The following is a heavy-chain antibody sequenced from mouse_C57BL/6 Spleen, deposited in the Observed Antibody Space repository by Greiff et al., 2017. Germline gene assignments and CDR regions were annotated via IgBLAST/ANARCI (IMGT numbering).Heavy chain of an antibody. CDR3: ARSDYDGDWYFDV. V-gene: IGHV1-53*01. D-gene: IGHD2-4*01. CDR2: INPSNGGT. CDR1: GYTFTSYW. Sequence: QVQLKQPGTELVKPGASVKLSCKASGYTFTSYWMHWVKQRPGQGLEWIGNINPSNGGTNYNEKFKSKATLTVDKSSSTAYMQLSSLTSEDSAVYYCARSDYDGDWYFDVWGTGTTVTVSS. J-gene: IGHJ1*03.